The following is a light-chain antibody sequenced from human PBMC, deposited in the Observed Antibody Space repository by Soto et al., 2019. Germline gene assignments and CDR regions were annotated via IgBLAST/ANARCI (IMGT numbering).Light chain of an antibody. CDR2: DAS. CDR1: LTVTNNY. J-gene: IGKJ1*01. Sequence: EIVLTHSPDTLSLSPGERATLSCRASLTVTNNYLAWYQQKAGQAPRLVIYDASTRATGIPDRFSASGSGTDFTLNVSRLEPEDFAVYFCQQYASAPLTFGQGTKVEVK. V-gene: IGKV3-20*01. CDR3: QQYASAPLT.